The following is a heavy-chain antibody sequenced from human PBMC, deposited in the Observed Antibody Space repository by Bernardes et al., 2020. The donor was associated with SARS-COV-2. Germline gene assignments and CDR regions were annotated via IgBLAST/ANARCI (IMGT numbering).Heavy chain of an antibody. D-gene: IGHD2-8*02. J-gene: IGHJ3*02. Sequence: GGSLRLSCAASGFTFNSYGTHWVRQAPGKGLEWVAGISYDGSHTYYADSVKGRFTISRDNSKNTLYLQMNSLRAEDTAVFHCARDNERYCAGASCHRGAFDIWGQGTMITVSS. CDR3: ARDNERYCAGASCHRGAFDI. CDR1: GFTFNSYG. V-gene: IGHV3-30*03. CDR2: ISYDGSHT.